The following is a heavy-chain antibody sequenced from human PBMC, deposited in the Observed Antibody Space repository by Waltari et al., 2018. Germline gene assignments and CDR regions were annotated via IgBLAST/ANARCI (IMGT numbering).Heavy chain of an antibody. CDR3: ARVFATLGFDY. D-gene: IGHD3-10*02. CDR1: GFTFSSYA. V-gene: IGHV3-23*03. CDR2: IYSGGST. J-gene: IGHJ4*02. Sequence: EVQLLESGGGLVQPGGSLRLSCAASGFTFSSYAMSWVRQAPGKGLEWVSVIYSGGSTYYADSVKGRFTISRDNSKNTLYLQMNSLRAEDTAVYYCARVFATLGFDYWGQGTLVTVSS.